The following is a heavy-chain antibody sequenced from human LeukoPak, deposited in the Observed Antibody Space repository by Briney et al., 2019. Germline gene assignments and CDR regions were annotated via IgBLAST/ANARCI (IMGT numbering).Heavy chain of an antibody. J-gene: IGHJ4*02. CDR2: IYYSGST. V-gene: IGHV4-59*08. Sequence: SETLSLTCTVSGGSVSSDYWSWIRQPPGRGLEWIGYIYYSGSTNYNPSLKSRVTISVDTSKNQFSLKLSSVTAADTAVYYCASSNYDFWSGYPWLYYFDYWGQGTLVTVSS. CDR1: GGSVSSDY. D-gene: IGHD3-3*01. CDR3: ASSNYDFWSGYPWLYYFDY.